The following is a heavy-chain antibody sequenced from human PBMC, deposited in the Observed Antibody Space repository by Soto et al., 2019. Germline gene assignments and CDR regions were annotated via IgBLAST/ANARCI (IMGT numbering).Heavy chain of an antibody. CDR1: GFPFSDYY. CDR3: TRGGGGGLFEH. CDR2: ISPKSTYR. V-gene: IGHV3-11*06. Sequence: LRLSCSTSGFPFSDYYMSWIRQAPGKGLEWLSHISPKSTYRNYADSVKGRFTISRDNTKSSLFLQMNSLGVEDTAVYYCTRGGGGGLFEHWGQGVLVTVSS. D-gene: IGHD2-21*01. J-gene: IGHJ4*02.